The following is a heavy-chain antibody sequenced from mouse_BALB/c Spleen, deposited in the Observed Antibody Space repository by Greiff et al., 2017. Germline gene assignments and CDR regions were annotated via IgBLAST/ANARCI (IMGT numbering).Heavy chain of an antibody. CDR1: GFTFSSYA. CDR2: ISSGGSYT. J-gene: IGHJ3*01. CDR3: ARGELAWFAY. Sequence: EVKLMESGGGLVKPGGSLKLSCAASGFTFSSYAMSWVRQTPEKRLEWVATISSGGSYTYYPDSVKGRFTISRDNAKNTLYLQMSSLRSEDTAMYYCARGELAWFAYWDQGTLVTVSA. D-gene: IGHD4-1*01. V-gene: IGHV5-9-3*01.